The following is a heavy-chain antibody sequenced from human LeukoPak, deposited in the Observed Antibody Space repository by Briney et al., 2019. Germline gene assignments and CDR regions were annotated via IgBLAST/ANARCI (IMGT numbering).Heavy chain of an antibody. J-gene: IGHJ2*01. CDR3: ARSLDSRGLFDHWYFDL. CDR1: GYTFTGYY. CDR2: INPNSGDT. D-gene: IGHD3-22*01. V-gene: IGHV1-2*02. Sequence: ASVKVSCKGSGYTFTGYYTHWVRQAPGQGLEWMGWINPNSGDTKYAQKFQGRVTMTRDTSISTAYMGLSRLRSDDTAVYYCARSLDSRGLFDHWYFDLWGRGTLVTVSS.